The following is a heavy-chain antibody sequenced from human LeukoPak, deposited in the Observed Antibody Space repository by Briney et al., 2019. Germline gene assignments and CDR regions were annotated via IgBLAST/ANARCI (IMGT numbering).Heavy chain of an antibody. CDR3: AKDLGTVPAAIIAFDI. D-gene: IGHD2-2*01. CDR2: ISGSGENT. CDR1: GFTFSNYA. J-gene: IGHJ3*02. V-gene: IGHV3-23*01. Sequence: GGSLRLSCVASGFTFSNYAMNWVRQAPGKGPEWVSAISGSGENTYYADSVRGRFTISRDNPRNTLYLQLNSLRAEDTAIYYCAKDLGTVPAAIIAFDIWGQETMVTVSS.